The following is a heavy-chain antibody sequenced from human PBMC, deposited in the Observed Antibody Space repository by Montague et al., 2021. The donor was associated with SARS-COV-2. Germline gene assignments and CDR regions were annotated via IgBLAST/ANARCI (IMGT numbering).Heavy chain of an antibody. J-gene: IGHJ6*02. Sequence: TLSLTCRVSGASIDTGNHYWTWIRQSAGQGLEWIGNIYNGGPTNYNPSLKSRVTISLDRAKNHFSLLLSSVTAADTATYYCGRDSVSYGLDVWGQGTTVTVSS. D-gene: IGHD3-16*01. CDR1: GASIDTGNHY. V-gene: IGHV4-61*09. CDR2: IYNGGPT. CDR3: GRDSVSYGLDV.